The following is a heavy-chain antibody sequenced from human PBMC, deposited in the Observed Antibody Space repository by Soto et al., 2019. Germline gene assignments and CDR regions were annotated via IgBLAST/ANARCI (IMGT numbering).Heavy chain of an antibody. Sequence: QVQLQESGPGLVKPSGTLSLTCAVSGGSISSSNWWSWVRQPPGKGLEWIGEIYHSGSTNYNPSLKXXVXIXXDKSKNQFSLKLSSVTAADTAVYYCARGGSSWPDYWGQGTLVTVSS. CDR1: GGSISSSNW. D-gene: IGHD6-13*01. V-gene: IGHV4-4*02. CDR2: IYHSGST. CDR3: ARGGSSWPDY. J-gene: IGHJ4*02.